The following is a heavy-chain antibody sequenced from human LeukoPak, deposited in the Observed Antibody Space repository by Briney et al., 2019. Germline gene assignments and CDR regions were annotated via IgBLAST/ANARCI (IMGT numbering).Heavy chain of an antibody. CDR1: GFTFSSYA. V-gene: IGHV3-30-3*01. J-gene: IGHJ4*02. D-gene: IGHD3-3*01. Sequence: GGSLRLSCAASGFTFSSYAMHWVRQAPGKGLEWVAVISYDGSNKYYADSVKGRFTISRDNSKNTLYLQMNSLRAEDTAVYYCASAGVVTLGSLSFDYWGQGTLVTVSS. CDR2: ISYDGSNK. CDR3: ASAGVVTLGSLSFDY.